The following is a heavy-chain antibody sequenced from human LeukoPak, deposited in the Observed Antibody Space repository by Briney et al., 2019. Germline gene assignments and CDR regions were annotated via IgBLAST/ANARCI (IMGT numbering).Heavy chain of an antibody. V-gene: IGHV3-20*04. Sequence: GGSLRLSCAASGFTFDDYGMNWVRQAPGKGLEWISGISLNGGGTGYADSVKGRFTISRDNAKNSLYLQMNSLRADDTALYYCARRGGSGRAFDYWGQGILVTVSS. J-gene: IGHJ4*02. CDR2: ISLNGGGT. D-gene: IGHD6-19*01. CDR3: ARRGGSGRAFDY. CDR1: GFTFDDYG.